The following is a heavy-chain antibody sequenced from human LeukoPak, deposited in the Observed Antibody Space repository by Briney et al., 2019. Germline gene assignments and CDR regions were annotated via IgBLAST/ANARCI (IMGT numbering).Heavy chain of an antibody. J-gene: IGHJ4*02. CDR2: ISGSGGST. CDR1: GFTFSSYW. V-gene: IGHV3-23*01. Sequence: TGGSLRLSCAASGFTFSSYWMSWVRQAPGKGLEWVSAISGSGGSTYYADSVKGRFTISRDNSKNTLYVQMNSLRAEDTAVYYCAKQGRYYYDSSGYYAFDYWGQGTLVTVSS. D-gene: IGHD3-22*01. CDR3: AKQGRYYYDSSGYYAFDY.